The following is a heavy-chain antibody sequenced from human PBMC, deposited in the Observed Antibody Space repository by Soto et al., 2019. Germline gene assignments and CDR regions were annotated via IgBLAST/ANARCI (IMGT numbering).Heavy chain of an antibody. Sequence: SQTLSLTCVISGDSVSSNSAAWNWIRQSPSRGPEWLGRTYYRSKWYSDYAESVKSRITITSDPSRNQFSLQLKSVTPEDTAVYYFARDMGYCAQGGCFLICFAPGGGGTQVSVSS. J-gene: IGHJ5*02. CDR2: TYYRSKWYS. V-gene: IGHV6-1*01. D-gene: IGHD2-15*01. CDR3: ARDMGYCAQGGCFLICFAP. CDR1: GDSVSSNSAA.